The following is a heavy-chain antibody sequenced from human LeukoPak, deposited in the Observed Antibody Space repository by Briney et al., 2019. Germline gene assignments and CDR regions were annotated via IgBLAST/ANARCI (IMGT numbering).Heavy chain of an antibody. Sequence: SETLSLTCTVSGGSISSGDYYWSWVRQPPGKGLEWIGYIYYSGSTYYNPSLKSRVTISVDTSKNQFSLKLSSVTAADTAVYYCARVTSGYYKYYWGQGTLVTVSS. CDR3: ARVTSGYYKYY. CDR1: GGSISSGDYY. D-gene: IGHD3-22*01. V-gene: IGHV4-30-4*01. CDR2: IYYSGST. J-gene: IGHJ4*02.